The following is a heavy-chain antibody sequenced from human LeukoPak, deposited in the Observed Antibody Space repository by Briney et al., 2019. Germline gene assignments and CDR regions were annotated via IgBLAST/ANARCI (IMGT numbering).Heavy chain of an antibody. J-gene: IGHJ5*02. Sequence: ASVKVSCKASEYIFTTDYIHWVRQAPGQGLEWMGTINPSGDSTTYAQNFQGRVTMTEDTPTDTAYMELSSLRSEDTAVYYCATYGGFYDFWSGDKKNWFDPWGQGTLVTVSS. CDR2: INPSGDST. V-gene: IGHV1-46*01. D-gene: IGHD3-3*01. CDR3: ATYGGFYDFWSGDKKNWFDP. CDR1: EYIFTTDY.